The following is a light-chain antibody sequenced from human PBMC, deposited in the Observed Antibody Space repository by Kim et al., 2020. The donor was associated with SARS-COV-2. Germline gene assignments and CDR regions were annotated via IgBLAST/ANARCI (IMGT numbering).Light chain of an antibody. CDR2: EGS. V-gene: IGLV2-23*01. CDR1: SSDVGSYNL. J-gene: IGLJ1*01. Sequence: GQWITVSCTGTSSDVGSYNLVSWYQQHPGKAPKLMIYEGSKRPSGVSYRFSGSKSGNTASLTISGLQAEDEADYYCSSYAGSRGYVFGSGTKVTVL. CDR3: SSYAGSRGYV.